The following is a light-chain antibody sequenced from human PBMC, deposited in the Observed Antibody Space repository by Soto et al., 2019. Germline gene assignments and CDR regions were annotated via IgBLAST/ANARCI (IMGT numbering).Light chain of an antibody. J-gene: IGKJ1*01. Sequence: DVVMTQSPLSLPVTLGQPASISCRSSQSLVYSDGKTYLNWFQQRPGQSPRRLIYNVSNRDSGVPDRLSGSGSGTDFTLKISRVEAEDVGVYYCMQGTHWPWTFGQGTKVEIK. CDR2: NVS. CDR3: MQGTHWPWT. V-gene: IGKV2-30*01. CDR1: QSLVYSDGKTY.